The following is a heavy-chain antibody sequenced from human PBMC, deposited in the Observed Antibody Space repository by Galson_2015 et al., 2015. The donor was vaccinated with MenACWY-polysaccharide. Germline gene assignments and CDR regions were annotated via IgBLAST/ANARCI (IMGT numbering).Heavy chain of an antibody. CDR3: AKPGGIIVAFVLDS. D-gene: IGHD3-3*02. Sequence: FLRLCCQASGFTFGSYAMNWVRLAPGKGLEWVSAIRDSGGRTFYADCVKGWFTISHDKSKNSLYLQMNRQRADDTAVYYCAKPGGIIVAFVLDSWGLGTLVTVSS. CDR2: IRDSGGRT. CDR1: GFTFGSYA. J-gene: IGHJ4*02. V-gene: IGHV3-23*01.